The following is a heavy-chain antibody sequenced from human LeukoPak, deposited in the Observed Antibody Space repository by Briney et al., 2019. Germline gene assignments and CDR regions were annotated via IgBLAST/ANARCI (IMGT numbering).Heavy chain of an antibody. CDR3: ARDHSLGGYDLLY. CDR2: INSDGSST. CDR1: GFTFSSYW. Sequence: GGSLRLSCAASGFTFSSYWMHWVRQAPGKGLVWVSRINSDGSSTSYADSVKGRFTIPRDNAKNTLYLQMNSLRAEDTAVYYCARDHSLGGYDLLYWGQGTLVTVSS. V-gene: IGHV3-74*01. J-gene: IGHJ4*02. D-gene: IGHD5-12*01.